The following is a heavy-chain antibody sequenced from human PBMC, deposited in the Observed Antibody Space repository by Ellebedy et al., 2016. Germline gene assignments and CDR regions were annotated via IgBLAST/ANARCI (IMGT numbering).Heavy chain of an antibody. J-gene: IGHJ6*02. Sequence: ASVKVSCKASGYTFTSYGISWVRQAPGQGLEWMGWISAYNGNTNYAQKLQGRVTMTTDTSTSTAYMELRSLRSDDTAVYYCARDQPYGDYYYYYGMDVWGQGTTVTVSS. CDR2: ISAYNGNT. V-gene: IGHV1-18*01. CDR1: GYTFTSYG. D-gene: IGHD4-17*01. CDR3: ARDQPYGDYYYYYGMDV.